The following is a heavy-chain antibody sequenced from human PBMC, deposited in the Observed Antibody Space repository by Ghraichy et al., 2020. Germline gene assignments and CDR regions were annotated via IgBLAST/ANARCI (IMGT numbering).Heavy chain of an antibody. J-gene: IGHJ4*02. D-gene: IGHD4-11*01. CDR2: LYYGGST. Sequence: SETLSLTCIVSDYSISSGYYWGWIRQPPGKGLEWIGSLYYGGSTYYNPSLKSRVTISVDTSKKQLSLNLNSVTAAATAVYYCAGVYSNYAIDRWGQGTLVTVSS. CDR1: DYSISSGYY. V-gene: IGHV4-38-2*02. CDR3: AGVYSNYAIDR.